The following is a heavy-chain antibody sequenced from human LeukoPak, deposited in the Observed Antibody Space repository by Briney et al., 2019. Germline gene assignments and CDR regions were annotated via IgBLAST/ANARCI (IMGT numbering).Heavy chain of an antibody. V-gene: IGHV3-66*02. Sequence: GGSLRLSCAASGLTVSDNYMTWVRQAPGKGLEWVSVIYAGGSTFYADSVKGRFTIYRDNSKNTVYLQMNSLRAEDTAVYYCARDRSYDSSGYPFDFWGQGTLVTVSS. CDR2: IYAGGST. CDR1: GLTVSDNY. J-gene: IGHJ4*02. D-gene: IGHD3-22*01. CDR3: ARDRSYDSSGYPFDF.